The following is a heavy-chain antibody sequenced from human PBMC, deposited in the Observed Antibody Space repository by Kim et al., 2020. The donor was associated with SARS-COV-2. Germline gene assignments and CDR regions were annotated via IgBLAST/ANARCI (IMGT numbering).Heavy chain of an antibody. Sequence: GGSLRLSCAASGFTFSSYSMNWVRQAPGKGLEWVSSISSSSSYIYYADSVKGRFTITRDNAKNSLYLQMNSLRAEDTAVYYCASQYSSNWGNFDSWGQGTLVTVSS. J-gene: IGHJ4*02. V-gene: IGHV3-21*01. CDR1: GFTFSSYS. D-gene: IGHD6-13*01. CDR2: ISSSSSYI. CDR3: ASQYSSNWGNFDS.